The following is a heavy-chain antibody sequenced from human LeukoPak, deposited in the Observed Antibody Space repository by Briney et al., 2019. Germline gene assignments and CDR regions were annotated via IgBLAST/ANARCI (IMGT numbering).Heavy chain of an antibody. CDR2: IYYSGST. Sequence: SSETLSLTCTVSGGSMSSYYWSWIRQPPGKGLEWIGYIYYSGSTNYNPSLKSRVTISVDTSKNQFSLKLSSVTAADTAVYYCARDVCSGGSCYFDYWGQGTLVTVSS. J-gene: IGHJ4*02. D-gene: IGHD2-15*01. V-gene: IGHV4-59*01. CDR3: ARDVCSGGSCYFDY. CDR1: GGSMSSYY.